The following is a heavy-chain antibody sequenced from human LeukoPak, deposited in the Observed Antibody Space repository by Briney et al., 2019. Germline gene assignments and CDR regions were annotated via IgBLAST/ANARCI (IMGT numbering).Heavy chain of an antibody. CDR2: IYYTGST. CDR1: GGSISSYY. V-gene: IGHV4-59*08. J-gene: IGHJ3*02. CDR3: AGDVDTVMLNAFDT. D-gene: IGHD5-18*01. Sequence: SETLSLTCTVSGGSISSYYWSWVRQPPGKGLEWIGYIYYTGSTTHNPSLNSRVTISLDTSKNQFSLKLSSVTAADTAVYYCAGDVDTVMLNAFDTWGQGTVVTVSS.